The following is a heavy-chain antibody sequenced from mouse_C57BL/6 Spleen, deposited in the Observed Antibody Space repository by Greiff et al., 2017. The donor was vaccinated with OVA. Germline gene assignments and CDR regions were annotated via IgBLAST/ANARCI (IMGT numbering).Heavy chain of an antibody. CDR1: GFNIKDDY. Sequence: VQLKESGAELVRPGASVKLSCTASGFNIKDDYMHWVKQRPEQGLEWIGWIDPENGDTEYASKFQGKATITADTSSNTAYLQLSSLTSEDTAVYYCTSCDGSFAYWGQGTLVTVSA. CDR3: TSCDGSFAY. J-gene: IGHJ3*01. D-gene: IGHD2-3*01. V-gene: IGHV14-4*01. CDR2: IDPENGDT.